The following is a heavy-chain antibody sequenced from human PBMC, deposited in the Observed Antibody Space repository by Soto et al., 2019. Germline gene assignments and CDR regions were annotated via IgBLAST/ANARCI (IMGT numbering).Heavy chain of an antibody. CDR2: IDPSGGST. CDR1: GYTFTTYA. V-gene: IGHV1-46*01. CDR3: ARSGVVLVPAAMSSYYYGMDV. J-gene: IGHJ6*02. D-gene: IGHD2-2*01. Sequence: ASVKVSCKASGYTFTTYAMHWVRQAPGQGLEWMGIIDPSGGSTSYAQKFRGRVTMTRDTSTSTVYMELSSLRSEDTAVYYCARSGVVLVPAAMSSYYYGMDVWGQGTTVTVSS.